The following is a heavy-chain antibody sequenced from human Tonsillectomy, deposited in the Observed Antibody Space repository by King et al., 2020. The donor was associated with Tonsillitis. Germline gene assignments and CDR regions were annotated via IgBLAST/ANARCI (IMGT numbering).Heavy chain of an antibody. CDR1: GGSISSSSYY. D-gene: IGHD2-15*01. CDR2: IYYSGST. V-gene: IGHV4-39*01. CDR3: ARQGWLLEGNWFDP. J-gene: IGHJ5*02. Sequence: LQLQESGPGLVKPSETLSLTCTVSGGSISSSSYYWGWIRQPPGKGLEWIGSIYYSGSTYYNPSLKSRVTISVDTSKNQFSLKLSSVTAADTAVYYCARQGWLLEGNWFDPWGQGTLVTVSS.